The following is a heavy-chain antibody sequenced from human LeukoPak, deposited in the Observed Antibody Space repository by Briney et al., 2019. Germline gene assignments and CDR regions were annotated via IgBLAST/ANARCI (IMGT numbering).Heavy chain of an antibody. CDR1: GDSVSSNSVA. Sequence: SQTLSLTCALSGDSVSSNSVAWTWLRQSPSRGLEWLGRTYYRSKWYNDYAVSVKSRITINPDTSKNQFSLQLNSVTPEDTAMYYCARAVAGANHYWGQGTLVTVSS. CDR2: TYYRSKWYN. CDR3: ARAVAGANHY. J-gene: IGHJ4*02. V-gene: IGHV6-1*01. D-gene: IGHD6-19*01.